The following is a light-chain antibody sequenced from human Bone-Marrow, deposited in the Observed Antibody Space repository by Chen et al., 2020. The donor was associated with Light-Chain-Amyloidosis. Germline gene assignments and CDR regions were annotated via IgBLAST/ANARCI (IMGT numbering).Light chain of an antibody. J-gene: IGLJ1*01. CDR1: SSDLGAYNY. V-gene: IGLV2-14*03. Sequence: QSALTQPASVSGSPGQSIAISCSGTSSDLGAYNYVSWFQHHPGKAPKLMIFDVSIRPSGVSIRSSGSTSRSTAPLTTSWLQADDEADYYSFSFTTSNTHLFGTGTKVTVL. CDR3: FSFTTSNTHL. CDR2: DVS.